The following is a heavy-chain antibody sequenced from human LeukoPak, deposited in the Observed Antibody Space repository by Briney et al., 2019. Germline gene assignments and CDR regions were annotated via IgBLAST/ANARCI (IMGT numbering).Heavy chain of an antibody. V-gene: IGHV1-8*01. D-gene: IGHD2-15*01. J-gene: IGHJ1*01. CDR3: ATSTAWSIL. Sequence: ASVKVSCKASGYTFTSYDINWVRQATGQGLEWMGWMNPNSGNTGYAQKFQGRVTMTRNTSISTAYMELRSLKFEDTADYYCATSTAWSILWGQGTLVTVSS. CDR1: GYTFTSYD. CDR2: MNPNSGNT.